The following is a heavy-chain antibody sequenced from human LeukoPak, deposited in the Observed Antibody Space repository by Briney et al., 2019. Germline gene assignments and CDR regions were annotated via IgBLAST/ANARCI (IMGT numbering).Heavy chain of an antibody. CDR2: INPNSGGT. V-gene: IGHV1-2*02. CDR3: ARQYDILTGYLDY. Sequence: ASVKVSCKASGYTFTGYYMHWVRQAPGQGLEWMGWINPNSGGTNYAQKFQGRVTMTRDTSISTAYMELSRLRSDDTAAYYCARQYDILTGYLDYWGQGTLVTVSS. D-gene: IGHD3-9*01. J-gene: IGHJ4*02. CDR1: GYTFTGYY.